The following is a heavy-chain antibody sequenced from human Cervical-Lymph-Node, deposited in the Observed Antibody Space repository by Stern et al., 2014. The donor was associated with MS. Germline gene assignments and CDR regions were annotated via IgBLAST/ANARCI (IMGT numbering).Heavy chain of an antibody. Sequence: VQLVESGAEVKKPGASVKVSCKASGDTFASYPIHWLRQAPGQGHVWMGIVNPTDGRTTYAQTFKGRVTMTRDTSTRTVYMELSSLKAEDTAMYFCANPLPYANWGQGTRVTVSS. V-gene: IGHV1-46*03. CDR3: ANPLPYAN. CDR1: GDTFASYP. J-gene: IGHJ1*01. CDR2: VNPTDGRT. D-gene: IGHD4-17*01.